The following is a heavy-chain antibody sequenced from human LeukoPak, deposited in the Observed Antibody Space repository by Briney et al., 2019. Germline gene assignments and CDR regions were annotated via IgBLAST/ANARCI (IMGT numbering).Heavy chain of an antibody. CDR1: GFTFSSYG. CDR3: ARVGNSLIDY. Sequence: PGGSLRLSCAASGFTFSSYGMHWVRQAPGKGLEWVTFIRYDGSNKYYADSVKGRFTISRDNAKNSLYLQMNSLRAEDTAVYYCARVGNSLIDYWGQGTLVTVSS. J-gene: IGHJ4*02. V-gene: IGHV3-30*02. CDR2: IRYDGSNK. D-gene: IGHD7-27*01.